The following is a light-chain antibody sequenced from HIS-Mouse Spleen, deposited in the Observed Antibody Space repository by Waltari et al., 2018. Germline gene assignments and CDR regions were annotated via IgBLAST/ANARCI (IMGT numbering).Light chain of an antibody. V-gene: IGKV1-9*01. Sequence: DIQLTQSPSFLSASVGDRVTITCRASQGISSYLAWYQQKPGKAPKLLIYAASTLQSGDPSRFSGSGSGTEFTLTISSLKPEDFATYYCQQLNSYPPTFGQGTKVEIK. CDR3: QQLNSYPPT. CDR1: QGISSY. J-gene: IGKJ1*01. CDR2: AAS.